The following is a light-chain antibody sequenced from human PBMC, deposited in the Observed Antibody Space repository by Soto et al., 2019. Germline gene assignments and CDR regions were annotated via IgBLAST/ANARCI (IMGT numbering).Light chain of an antibody. CDR2: WAS. V-gene: IGKV4-1*01. CDR1: QSVLYSSNNRNY. J-gene: IGKJ1*01. Sequence: DIVMTQSPDSLAVSLGERATINCKSSQSVLYSSNNRNYLAWYQQRPGQPPKLLIYWASTRESGVPDRFSGSGSGTDFTLPISSLQAEDVAVYYCQQYYSTPQTFGQGPTVEIK. CDR3: QQYYSTPQT.